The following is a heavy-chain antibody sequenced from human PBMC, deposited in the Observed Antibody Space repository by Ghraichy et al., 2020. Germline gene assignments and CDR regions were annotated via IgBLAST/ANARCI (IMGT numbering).Heavy chain of an antibody. Sequence: ASVKVSCKASGYTFTSYGISWVRQAPGQGLEWMGWISAYNGNTNYAQKLQGRVTMTTDTSTSTAYMELRSLRSDDTAVYYCARSPFRVGDPILSYMDVWGKGTTVTVSS. V-gene: IGHV1-18*01. CDR3: ARSPFRVGDPILSYMDV. J-gene: IGHJ6*03. CDR1: GYTFTSYG. CDR2: ISAYNGNT. D-gene: IGHD4-17*01.